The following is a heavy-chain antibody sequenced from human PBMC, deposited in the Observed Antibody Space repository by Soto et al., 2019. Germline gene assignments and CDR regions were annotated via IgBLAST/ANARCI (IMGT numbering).Heavy chain of an antibody. CDR1: GYTFTNYA. CDR2: INPSGGGT. D-gene: IGHD3-10*01. Sequence: ASVKVSCKASGYTFTNYAIHWVRQAPGQTLEWMGLINPSGGGTSYAQKFQGRVTMTRDTSTSTVYMELSSLRSEDTAVFYCTKGGISGSYYTSGSDAFDIWGQGTMVTVSS. V-gene: IGHV1-46*03. J-gene: IGHJ3*02. CDR3: TKGGISGSYYTSGSDAFDI.